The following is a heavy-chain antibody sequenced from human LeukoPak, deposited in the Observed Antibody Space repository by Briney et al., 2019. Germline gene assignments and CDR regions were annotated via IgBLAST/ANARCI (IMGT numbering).Heavy chain of an antibody. CDR1: GGSISSYY. D-gene: IGHD1/OR15-1a*01. Sequence: KSSETLSLTCTVSGGSISSYYWSWIRQPAGKGLEWIGRIYTSGSTNHNPSLKSRVTMSVDTSKNQFSLKLSSVIAADTAVYYCARAIRGNKPPYFDYWGQGTLVTVSS. V-gene: IGHV4-4*07. CDR3: ARAIRGNKPPYFDY. CDR2: IYTSGST. J-gene: IGHJ4*02.